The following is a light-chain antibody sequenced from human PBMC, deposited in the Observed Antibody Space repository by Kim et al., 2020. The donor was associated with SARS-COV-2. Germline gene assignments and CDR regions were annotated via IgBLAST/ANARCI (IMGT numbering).Light chain of an antibody. CDR1: SLVSYY. CDR3: NSRDSSGNHLV. Sequence: AVGQTVRLTVQGDSLVSYYASWYQQKPGHAPVRVFYGKNNRPSGIPDRFSGASSGNTASLTITGAQAEDEADYYCNSRDSSGNHLVFGGGTQLTVL. V-gene: IGLV3-19*01. CDR2: GKN. J-gene: IGLJ2*01.